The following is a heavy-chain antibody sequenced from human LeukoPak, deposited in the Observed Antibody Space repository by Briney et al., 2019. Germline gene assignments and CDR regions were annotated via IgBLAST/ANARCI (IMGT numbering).Heavy chain of an antibody. CDR1: GFTFSSYE. Sequence: GGSLRLSCAASGFTFSSYETNWVRQAPGKGLEWVSYISSSGSTIYYADSVKGRFTISRDNAKNSLYLQMNSLRAEDTAVYYCARGVTMAVDYWGQGTLVTVSS. CDR3: ARGVTMAVDY. D-gene: IGHD3-10*01. CDR2: ISSSGSTI. V-gene: IGHV3-48*03. J-gene: IGHJ4*02.